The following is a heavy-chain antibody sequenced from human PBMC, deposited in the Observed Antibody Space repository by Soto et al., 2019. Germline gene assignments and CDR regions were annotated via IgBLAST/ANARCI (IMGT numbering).Heavy chain of an antibody. D-gene: IGHD2-8*02. CDR2: ISYDGSNK. CDR1: LFTFSSYA. CDR3: PDGAPGAH. J-gene: IGHJ4*02. Sequence: PGGSLGLSCAASLFTFSSYAIHWVRQAPGKGLEWVAVISYDGSNKYYADSVKGRFTISRDNSKNTLYLQMNSLRAEDTAVYYCPDGAPGAHWGQGTMVTVSS. V-gene: IGHV3-30-3*01.